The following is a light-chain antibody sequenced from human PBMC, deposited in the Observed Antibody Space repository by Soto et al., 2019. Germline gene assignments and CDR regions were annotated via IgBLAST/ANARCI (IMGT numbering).Light chain of an antibody. V-gene: IGLV1-51*01. J-gene: IGLJ1*01. CDR2: DNN. CDR3: GAWDNSLSVYV. Sequence: QSVLTQPPSVSAAPRQEVTISCSGSSSNVGYNSVSWYQQLPGTAPKLLIYDNNKRPSGIPARFSGSKSGTSATLDITGLQTGDEADYYCGAWDNSLSVYVFGSGTKLTVL. CDR1: SSNVGYNS.